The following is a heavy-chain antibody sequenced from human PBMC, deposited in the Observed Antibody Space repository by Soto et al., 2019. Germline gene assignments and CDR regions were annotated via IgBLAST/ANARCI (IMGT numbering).Heavy chain of an antibody. Sequence: SGPTLVNPTQTLTLTCTFSGFSLSTSGMCVSWIRQPPGKALEWLARIDWDDDKYYSTSLKTRLTISKDTSKNQVVLTMTNMDPVDTATYYCARGGLRYFDWLSPLNWFDPWGQGTLVTVSS. J-gene: IGHJ5*02. CDR3: ARGGLRYFDWLSPLNWFDP. V-gene: IGHV2-70*11. D-gene: IGHD3-9*01. CDR2: IDWDDDK. CDR1: GFSLSTSGMC.